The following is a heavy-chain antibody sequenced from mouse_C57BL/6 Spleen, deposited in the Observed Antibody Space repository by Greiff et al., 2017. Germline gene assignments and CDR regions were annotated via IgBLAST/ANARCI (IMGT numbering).Heavy chain of an antibody. V-gene: IGHV1-53*01. CDR1: GYTFTSYW. D-gene: IGHD5-5*01. Sequence: QVQLQQPGTELVKPGASVKLSCKASGYTFTSYWMHWVKQRPGQGLEWIGNINPSTGGTNYNEKFKSKATLTVDKSSSTAYMQLSSLTSEDSAVYYCASGDLPRGLPAWFAYWGQGTLVTVSA. CDR3: ASGDLPRGLPAWFAY. J-gene: IGHJ3*01. CDR2: INPSTGGT.